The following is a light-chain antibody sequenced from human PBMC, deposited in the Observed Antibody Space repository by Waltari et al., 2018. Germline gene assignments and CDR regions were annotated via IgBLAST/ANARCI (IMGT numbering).Light chain of an antibody. CDR1: SRDVGGYNS. V-gene: IGLV2-14*03. CDR2: DVS. Sequence: QSAPTQPASVSGSPGQSITISCTGTSRDVGGYNSVPWYQHHPGKAPKLMISDVSNRPSGISNRFSGSKSGNTASLTISGLQAEDEAHYYCSSYTTSFTLVFGGGTKLTVL. CDR3: SSYTTSFTLV. J-gene: IGLJ2*01.